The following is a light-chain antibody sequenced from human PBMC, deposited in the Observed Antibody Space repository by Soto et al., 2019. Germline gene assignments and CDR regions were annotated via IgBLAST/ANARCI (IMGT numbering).Light chain of an antibody. CDR2: GAS. CDR1: QSVGTH. V-gene: IGKV3-15*01. J-gene: IGKJ1*01. Sequence: EIVLTQSPGTLSLSPGERATLSCRASQSVGTHLAWYQQKPGQAPRLLIFGASARPTGIQARISGSGSGTEFTLTIRSLRSEDFAVYFCKQYYNWPRTFGQGTKVDIK. CDR3: KQYYNWPRT.